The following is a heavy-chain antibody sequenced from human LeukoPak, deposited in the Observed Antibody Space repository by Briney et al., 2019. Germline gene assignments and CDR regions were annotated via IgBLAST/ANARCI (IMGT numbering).Heavy chain of an antibody. Sequence: ASVKVSCKASGYTFSNYGINWVRQAPGQGLEWMGGIMPIFGTANYAQKFQGRVTITADESTSAVYMELSSLRSEDTAIYYCARRGAAAGTVSWFDPWGQGTLVTVSS. CDR1: GYTFSNYG. CDR2: IMPIFGTA. V-gene: IGHV1-69*13. D-gene: IGHD6-13*01. J-gene: IGHJ5*02. CDR3: ARRGAAAGTVSWFDP.